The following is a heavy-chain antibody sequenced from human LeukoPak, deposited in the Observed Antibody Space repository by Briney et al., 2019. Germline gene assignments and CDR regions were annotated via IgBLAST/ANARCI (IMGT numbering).Heavy chain of an antibody. CDR2: MNPNSGNT. Sequence: ASVKVSCKASGYTLTSYDINWVRQATGQGLEWMGWMNPNSGNTGYAQKFQGRVTITRNTSISTAYMELSSLRSEDTAVYYCARTIAARQAGYAFDIWGQGTMVTVSS. CDR1: GYTLTSYD. V-gene: IGHV1-8*03. D-gene: IGHD6-6*01. CDR3: ARTIAARQAGYAFDI. J-gene: IGHJ3*02.